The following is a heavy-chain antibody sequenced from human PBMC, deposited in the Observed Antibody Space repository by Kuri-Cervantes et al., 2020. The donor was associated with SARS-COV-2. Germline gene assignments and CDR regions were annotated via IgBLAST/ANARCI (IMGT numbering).Heavy chain of an antibody. CDR3: ARLNSGSHDY. J-gene: IGHJ4*02. CDR1: GFTVSSNY. CDR2: IYSGGST. V-gene: IGHV3-53*01. Sequence: GGSLRLSCAASGFTVSSNYMSWVRQAPGKGLEWVSVIYSGGSTYYADSVKGRFTISRDNAKNSLYLQMNSLRAEDTAVYYCARLNSGSHDYWGQGTLVTVSS. D-gene: IGHD1-26*01.